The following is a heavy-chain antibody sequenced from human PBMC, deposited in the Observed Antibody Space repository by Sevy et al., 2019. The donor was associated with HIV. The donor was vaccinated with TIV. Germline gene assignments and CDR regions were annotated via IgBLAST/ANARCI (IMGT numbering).Heavy chain of an antibody. CDR3: AKAENRPYSSGWYDY. CDR1: GFTFDDYA. CDR2: ISWHSANI. Sequence: SLRLSCAASGFTFDDYAMHWVRQAPGKGLEWVSGISWHSANIGYAASVKGRFTISRDNAKNSLYLQMNSLRAEDTALYYCAKAENRPYSSGWYDYWGQGTLVTVSS. D-gene: IGHD6-19*01. V-gene: IGHV3-9*01. J-gene: IGHJ4*02.